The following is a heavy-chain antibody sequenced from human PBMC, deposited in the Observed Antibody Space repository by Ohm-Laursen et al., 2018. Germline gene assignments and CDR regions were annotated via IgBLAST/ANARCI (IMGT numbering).Heavy chain of an antibody. CDR1: GYTFTGYY. Sequence: GASVKVSCKASGYTFTGYYMHWVRQAPGQGLEWMGWINPNSGGTNYAQKLQGRVTMTTDTSTSTAYMELRSLRSEDTAVYYCARRSGRARPVVDFDYWGQGTLVTVSS. V-gene: IGHV1-2*02. D-gene: IGHD2-15*01. CDR2: INPNSGGT. J-gene: IGHJ4*02. CDR3: ARRSGRARPVVDFDY.